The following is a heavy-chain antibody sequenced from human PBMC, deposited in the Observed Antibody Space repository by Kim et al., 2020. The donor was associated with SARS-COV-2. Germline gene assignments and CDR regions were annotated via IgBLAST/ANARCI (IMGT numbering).Heavy chain of an antibody. CDR2: IYYSWST. J-gene: IGHJ4*02. D-gene: IGHD3-10*01. Sequence: SETLSLTCTVSGGSISSSSYYWGWIRQPPGKGLEWIGSIYYSWSTYYNPSLKSRVTISVDTSKNQFSLKLSSVTAADTAVYYCARSFLWFGELLPPSWVSFYFDYWGQGTLVTVSS. CDR1: GGSISSSSYY. CDR3: ARSFLWFGELLPPSWVSFYFDY. V-gene: IGHV4-39*01.